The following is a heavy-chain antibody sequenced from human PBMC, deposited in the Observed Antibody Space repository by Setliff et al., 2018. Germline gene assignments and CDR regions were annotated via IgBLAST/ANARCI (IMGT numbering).Heavy chain of an antibody. CDR2: IRQDGSET. J-gene: IGHJ5*01. D-gene: IGHD3-10*01. CDR3: ARDRGGTNPWFDF. CDR1: GFTVSSNY. V-gene: IGHV3-7*03. Sequence: GGSLRLSCAASGFTVSSNYMSWVRQAPGKGLEWVATIRQDGSETKYVDSLKGRFTISRDKSKNTLYLHLSSLRVEDTATYYCARDRGGTNPWFDFWGQGTQVTVSS.